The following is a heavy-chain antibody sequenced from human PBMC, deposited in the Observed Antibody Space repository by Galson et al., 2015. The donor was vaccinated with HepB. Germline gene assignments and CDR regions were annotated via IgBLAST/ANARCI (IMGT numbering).Heavy chain of an antibody. J-gene: IGHJ4*02. D-gene: IGHD1-26*01. CDR2: IWYNGDNK. V-gene: IGHV3-33*01. CDR3: ARGREGEGFYYDY. CDR1: GLSFSRYG. Sequence: SLRLYCAASGLSFSRYGIHWVRQAPGKGLEWVAVIWYNGDNKYYGDSVKGRFIISRDNSKNTLYLQMNSLRGEDTDVYYCARGREGEGFYYDYWGQGTLVTVSS.